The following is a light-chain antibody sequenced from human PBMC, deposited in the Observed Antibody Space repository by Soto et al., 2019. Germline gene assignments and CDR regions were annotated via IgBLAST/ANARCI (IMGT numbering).Light chain of an antibody. CDR3: QEYGGSPVT. CDR1: QIIRMNY. J-gene: IGKJ2*01. CDR2: DAS. V-gene: IGKV3-20*01. Sequence: EIVLTQSPGSLSLSPGERAALSCRASQIIRMNYLAWYQQKPGQAPRLLIYDASRRATGLPDRFSGSGSGTDFTLTISRLEPVDFAVYYCQEYGGSPVTFGQGTKLEFK.